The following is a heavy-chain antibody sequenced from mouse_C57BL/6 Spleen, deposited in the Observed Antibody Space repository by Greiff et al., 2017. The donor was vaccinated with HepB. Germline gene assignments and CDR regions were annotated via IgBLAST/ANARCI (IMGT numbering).Heavy chain of an antibody. J-gene: IGHJ2*01. Sequence: ESGGELVRPGASVTLSCKASGYTFTDYEMHWVKQTPVHGLEWIGAIDPETGGTAYNQKFKGKAILTADKSSSTAYMELRSLTSEDSAVYYCTRSVYYGSSYFDYWGQGTTLTVSS. D-gene: IGHD1-1*01. CDR1: GYTFTDYE. CDR3: TRSVYYGSSYFDY. CDR2: IDPETGGT. V-gene: IGHV1-15*01.